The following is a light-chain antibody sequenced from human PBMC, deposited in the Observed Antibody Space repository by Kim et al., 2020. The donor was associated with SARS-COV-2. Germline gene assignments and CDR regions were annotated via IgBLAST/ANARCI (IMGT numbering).Light chain of an antibody. J-gene: IGLJ3*02. CDR1: SLRSYY. CDR3: NSRDSSGNHLWNWV. Sequence: SSELTQDPAVSVALGQTVRITCQGDSLRSYYASWYQQKPGQAPVLVIYGKNNRPSGIPDRFSGSSSGNTASLTITGAQAEDEADYYCNSRDSSGNHLWNWVFGGGTKLTVL. CDR2: GKN. V-gene: IGLV3-19*01.